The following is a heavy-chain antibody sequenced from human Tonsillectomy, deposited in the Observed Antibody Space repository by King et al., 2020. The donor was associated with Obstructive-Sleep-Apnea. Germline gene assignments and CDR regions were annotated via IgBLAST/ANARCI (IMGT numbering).Heavy chain of an antibody. Sequence: QLQESGPGLVKSSETLSLTCNVSGASISSSSYYWGWIRQPPGKGLEWIGSIDYSWTTSYNPSLKSRVTLSVDTSRPRFSLKLSSVTAADTAVYYCARVYSTTTCYDYWGQGTLVTVSS. CDR3: ARVYSTTTCYDY. V-gene: IGHV4-39*07. CDR2: IDYSWTT. J-gene: IGHJ4*02. D-gene: IGHD2-2*01. CDR1: GASISSSSYY.